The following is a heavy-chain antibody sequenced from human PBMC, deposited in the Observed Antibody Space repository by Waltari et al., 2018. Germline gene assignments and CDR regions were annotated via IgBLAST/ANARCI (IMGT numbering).Heavy chain of an antibody. V-gene: IGHV3-30*18. CDR1: GFTFSSYG. D-gene: IGHD5-18*01. CDR2: IWYDGSNK. Sequence: QVQLVESGGGVVQPGRSLRLSCAASGFTFSSYGMHCVRQAPGQGLEWVAVIWYDGSNKYYADSVKGRFTISRDNSKNTLYLQMNSLRAEDTAMYYCAKSGDRQPALGRYYFDYWGQGTLVTVSS. CDR3: AKSGDRQPALGRYYFDY. J-gene: IGHJ4*02.